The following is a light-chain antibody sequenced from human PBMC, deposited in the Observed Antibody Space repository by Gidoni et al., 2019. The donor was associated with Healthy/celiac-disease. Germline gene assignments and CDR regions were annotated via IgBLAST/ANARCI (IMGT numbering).Light chain of an antibody. CDR1: QSVSSN. CDR2: GAS. CDR3: QQYNNWPPMYT. Sequence: EIVMTQSPATLSVSPGERATLSGTASQSVSSNLAWYQQNPGQAPRLLIYGASTRATGIPARFSGSGSGTEFTLTISSLQSEDFAVYYCQQYNNWPPMYTFGQGTKLEIK. V-gene: IGKV3-15*01. J-gene: IGKJ2*01.